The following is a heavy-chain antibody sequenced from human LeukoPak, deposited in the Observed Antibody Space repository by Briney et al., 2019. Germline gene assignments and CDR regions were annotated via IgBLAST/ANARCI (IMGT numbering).Heavy chain of an antibody. CDR3: AVETELGFDY. CDR1: GFTFSRYA. J-gene: IGHJ4*02. Sequence: GEPLRLSCAASGFTFSRYAMSWVRQAPGKGLEWVSVISGSGDTTYYAGSVKGRFTISRDNSKNTLYLQVNSLRAEDTAVYYCAVETELGFDYWGQGTLVTVSS. CDR2: ISGSGDTT. V-gene: IGHV3-23*01. D-gene: IGHD7-27*01.